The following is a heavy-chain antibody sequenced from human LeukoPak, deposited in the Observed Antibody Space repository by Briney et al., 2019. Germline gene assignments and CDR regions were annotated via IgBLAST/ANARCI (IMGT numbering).Heavy chain of an antibody. Sequence: PGGSLTLTCAASGFSFNSYAMTGVRQAPAKGVDGVSSRNGSGGGTCYAGSVKGRFTISRDNSNNVIYLQMNTLRDADTAIYYCAKDRTPYSSSGGYYRGAFDRWGHGTMVTVSS. CDR1: GFSFNSYA. CDR2: RNGSGGGT. CDR3: AKDRTPYSSSGGYYRGAFDR. J-gene: IGHJ3*01. D-gene: IGHD3-10*01. V-gene: IGHV3-23*01.